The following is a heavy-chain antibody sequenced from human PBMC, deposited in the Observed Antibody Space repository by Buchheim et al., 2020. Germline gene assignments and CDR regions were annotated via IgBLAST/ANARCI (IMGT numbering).Heavy chain of an antibody. Sequence: QVQLVQSGAEVKKPGASVKVSCKASGYTFTGYYMHWVRQAPGQGLEWMGWINPNSGGTNYAQKFQGWVTMTRDTSIRPAYMELSRLRSDDTAVDYCARVRDDAAHYYYGMDVWGQGTT. CDR3: ARVRDDAAHYYYGMDV. J-gene: IGHJ6*02. CDR1: GYTFTGYY. D-gene: IGHD2-2*01. V-gene: IGHV1-2*04. CDR2: INPNSGGT.